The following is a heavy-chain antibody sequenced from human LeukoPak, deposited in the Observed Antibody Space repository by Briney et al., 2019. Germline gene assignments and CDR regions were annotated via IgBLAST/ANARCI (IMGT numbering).Heavy chain of an antibody. CDR3: AGWDSSGDCIDY. J-gene: IGHJ4*02. Sequence: ASVKVSCKASGYTFTGYYMHWVRQAPGQGLEWMGWINPNSGGTNCAQEFQGRVTMTRDTSISTAFMELSRLRSDDTAVYYCAGWDSSGDCIDYWGQGTLVTVSS. D-gene: IGHD6-19*01. CDR1: GYTFTGYY. V-gene: IGHV1-2*02. CDR2: INPNSGGT.